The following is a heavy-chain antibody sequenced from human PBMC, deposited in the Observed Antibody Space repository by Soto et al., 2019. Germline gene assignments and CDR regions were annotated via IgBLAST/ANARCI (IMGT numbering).Heavy chain of an antibody. Sequence: QVQLVESGGGVVQPGRSLRLSCAVSGFIFSSYAMHWVRQAPGKGLEWVAVISYDGGNKYYADSVKGRFTISRDNSKNTLYLQMNSLRAEDTAGYYCARELQRTFDYWGQGTLVTASS. CDR2: ISYDGGNK. D-gene: IGHD2-21*02. CDR1: GFIFSSYA. J-gene: IGHJ4*02. CDR3: ARELQRTFDY. V-gene: IGHV3-30-3*01.